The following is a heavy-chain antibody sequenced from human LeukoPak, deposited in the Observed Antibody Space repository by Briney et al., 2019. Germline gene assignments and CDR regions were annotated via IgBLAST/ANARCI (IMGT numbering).Heavy chain of an antibody. CDR1: GGSISSGGYY. Sequence: PSETLSLTCTVSGGSISSGGYYWSWIRQPPGKGLEWIGYIYHSGSTYYNPSLKSRVTISVDRSKNQFSLKLSSVTAADTAVYYCARAPVVPAAIRFDPWGQGTLVTVSS. V-gene: IGHV4-30-2*01. CDR2: IYHSGST. CDR3: ARAPVVPAAIRFDP. D-gene: IGHD2-2*02. J-gene: IGHJ5*02.